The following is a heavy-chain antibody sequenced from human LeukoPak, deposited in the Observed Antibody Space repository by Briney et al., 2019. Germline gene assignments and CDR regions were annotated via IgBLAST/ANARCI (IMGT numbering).Heavy chain of an antibody. CDR1: GYTFTSYG. Sequence: GASVKVSCKASGYTFTSYGISWMRQAPGQGLEWMGWISAYNGNTNYAQKLQGRVTMTTDTSTSTAYMELRSLRSDDTAVYYCARIRHYYDSSGSYFDYWGQGTLVTVSS. CDR3: ARIRHYYDSSGSYFDY. CDR2: ISAYNGNT. V-gene: IGHV1-18*01. D-gene: IGHD3-22*01. J-gene: IGHJ4*02.